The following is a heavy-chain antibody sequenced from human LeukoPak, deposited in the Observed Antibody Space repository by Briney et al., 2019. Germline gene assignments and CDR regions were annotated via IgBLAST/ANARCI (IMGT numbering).Heavy chain of an antibody. CDR2: IYYSGST. J-gene: IGHJ3*02. D-gene: IGHD6-6*01. CDR3: ARRPPALGAFDI. Sequence: SETLSLTCTVSGGSISSYYWSWIRQPPGKGLEWIGYIYYSGSTNYNPSLKSRVTISVDTSKNQFSLKLSSVTAADTAVYYCARRPPALGAFDIWGQGTMVSVSS. V-gene: IGHV4-59*01. CDR1: GGSISSYY.